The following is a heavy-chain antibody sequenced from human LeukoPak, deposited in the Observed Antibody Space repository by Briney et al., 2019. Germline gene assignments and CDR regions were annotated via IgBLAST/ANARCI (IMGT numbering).Heavy chain of an antibody. D-gene: IGHD4-23*01. Sequence: ASVKVSCKASGYTFTGYYMHWVRQAPGQGLEWMGWINPNSGGTNYAQKFQGRVTMTRDTSTSTVYMELSSLRSEDTAVYYCARDPRGYGGNWPYYYYMDVWGKGTTVTVSS. CDR1: GYTFTGYY. CDR3: ARDPRGYGGNWPYYYYMDV. J-gene: IGHJ6*03. CDR2: INPNSGGT. V-gene: IGHV1-2*02.